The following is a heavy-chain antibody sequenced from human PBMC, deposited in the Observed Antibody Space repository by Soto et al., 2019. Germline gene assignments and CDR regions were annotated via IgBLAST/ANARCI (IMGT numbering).Heavy chain of an antibody. CDR1: SANVGSGKDY. Sequence: SETRSITYTVSSANVGSGKDYWRCIRQHPGKGLEWIGYIYYSGSTYYNPSLKSRLTISIDTSKNQFSLKLSSVTAADTAVYYCARIYDSSGYYYGNNWFDPWGQGTLVTVS. D-gene: IGHD3-22*01. CDR3: ARIYDSSGYYYGNNWFDP. J-gene: IGHJ5*02. V-gene: IGHV4-31*03. CDR2: IYYSGST.